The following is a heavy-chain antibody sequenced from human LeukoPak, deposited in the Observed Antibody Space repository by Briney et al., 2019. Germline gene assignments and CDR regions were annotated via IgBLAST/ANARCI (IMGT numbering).Heavy chain of an antibody. Sequence: GGSLRLSCAASGFTFSTYSMNWVRQAPGKGLEWVSSISSSSSSIYYADSVKGRFTISRDNAKDSMYLQMNSLRAEDTAVYFCGRTRSAAGSIDYWGQGTLVTVSS. D-gene: IGHD6-13*01. V-gene: IGHV3-21*06. CDR1: GFTFSTYS. CDR3: GRTRSAAGSIDY. J-gene: IGHJ4*02. CDR2: ISSSSSSI.